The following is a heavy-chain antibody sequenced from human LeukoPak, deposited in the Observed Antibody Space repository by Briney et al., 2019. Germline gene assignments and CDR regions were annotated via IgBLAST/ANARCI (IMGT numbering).Heavy chain of an antibody. D-gene: IGHD2-8*02. J-gene: IGHJ4*02. Sequence: GGSLRLSCAASGFTFSKYWMSWVRKAPGKGLECVANIKEDGSEKYYVDSVKGRFTISRDNAKNSLYLEMNSLRAEDTAVYFCVRDMLGTASISDFWGQGSLVTVSS. V-gene: IGHV3-7*01. CDR3: VRDMLGTASISDF. CDR1: GFTFSKYW. CDR2: IKEDGSEK.